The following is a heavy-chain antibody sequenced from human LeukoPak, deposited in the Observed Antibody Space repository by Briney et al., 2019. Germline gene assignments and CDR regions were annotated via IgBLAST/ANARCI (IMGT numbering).Heavy chain of an antibody. Sequence: VASVKVSCKASGGTSSSYAISWVRQAPGQGLEWMGGIIPIFGTANYAQKFQGRVTITTDESTSTAYMELSSLRSEDTAVYYCARVYDSSGYVFDYWGQGTLVTVSS. J-gene: IGHJ4*02. D-gene: IGHD3-22*01. CDR1: GGTSSSYA. CDR2: IIPIFGTA. V-gene: IGHV1-69*05. CDR3: ARVYDSSGYVFDY.